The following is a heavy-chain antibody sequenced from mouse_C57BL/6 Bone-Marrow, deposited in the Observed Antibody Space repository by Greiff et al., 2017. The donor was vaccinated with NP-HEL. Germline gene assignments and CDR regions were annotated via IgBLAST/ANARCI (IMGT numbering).Heavy chain of an antibody. CDR2: IYPRSGNT. J-gene: IGHJ2*01. D-gene: IGHD1-1*01. CDR1: GYTFTNYG. Sequence: VKLQESGAELARPGASVKLSCKASGYTFTNYGISWVKQRTGQGLEWIGEIYPRSGNTYYNEKFKGKATLTADKSSSTAYMELRSLTSEDSAVYFCARPGYYGSIFDYWGQGTTLTVSS. V-gene: IGHV1-81*01. CDR3: ARPGYYGSIFDY.